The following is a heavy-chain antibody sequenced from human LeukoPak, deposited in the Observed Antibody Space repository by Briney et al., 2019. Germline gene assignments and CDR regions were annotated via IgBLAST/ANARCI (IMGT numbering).Heavy chain of an antibody. CDR2: VSGSGDST. J-gene: IGHJ4*02. CDR3: ARVREGIVGAT. Sequence: GGSLRLSCAASGFTFSSYAMSWVRQAPGKGLEWVSVVSGSGDSTYYADSVKGRFTISRDNFKNTLYLQMNSLRAEDTAVYYCARVREGIVGATWGQGTLVTVSS. CDR1: GFTFSSYA. D-gene: IGHD1-26*01. V-gene: IGHV3-23*01.